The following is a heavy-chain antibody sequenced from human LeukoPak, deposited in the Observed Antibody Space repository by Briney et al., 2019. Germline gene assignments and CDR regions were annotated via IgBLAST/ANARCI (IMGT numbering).Heavy chain of an antibody. Sequence: ASVKVSCKASGYTFTSYYMHWVRQAPGQGLEWMGIINPSGGSTSYAQKFQGRVTMTRDTSTSTVYMELGSLRSEDTAVYYCARRIAAREGFDYWGQGTLVTVSS. V-gene: IGHV1-46*01. CDR3: ARRIAAREGFDY. J-gene: IGHJ4*02. CDR2: INPSGGST. CDR1: GYTFTSYY. D-gene: IGHD6-6*01.